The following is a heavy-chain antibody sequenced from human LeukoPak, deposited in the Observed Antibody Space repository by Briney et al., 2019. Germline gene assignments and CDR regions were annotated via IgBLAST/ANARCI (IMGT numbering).Heavy chain of an antibody. D-gene: IGHD4-11*01. CDR2: VDHTGST. CDR1: DDSITMYY. J-gene: IGHJ6*03. Sequence: SDTLSLTCTVSDDSITMYYWTWIRQPPGKGLEWIGYVDHTGSTKFNPSLNGRVSISRDTSNNFFSLRLRSVTAADTAVYFCARGRVSSSTWYSTYYYYFYMDVWGKGTTVTVSS. V-gene: IGHV4-59*07. CDR3: ARGRVSSSTWYSTYYYYFYMDV.